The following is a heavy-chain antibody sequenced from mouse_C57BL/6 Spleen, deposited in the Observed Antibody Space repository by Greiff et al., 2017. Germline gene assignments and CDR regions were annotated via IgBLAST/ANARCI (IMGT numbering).Heavy chain of an antibody. CDR3: ARDGSFS. CDR2: IKPNNGGT. J-gene: IGHJ2*01. D-gene: IGHD1-1*01. CDR1: GYTFTDYN. V-gene: IGHV1-22*01. Sequence: EVQLQQSGPELVKPGASVKIPCKASGYTFTDYNMDWVKQSHGKSLEWIGVIKPNNGGTSYNQKFKGKGQLTVNKSSCPAYMELRSLTSEDSAVCYCARDGSFSWGQGTTLTVSS.